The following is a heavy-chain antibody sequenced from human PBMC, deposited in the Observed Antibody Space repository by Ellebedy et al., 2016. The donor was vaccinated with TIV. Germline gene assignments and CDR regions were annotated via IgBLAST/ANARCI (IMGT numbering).Heavy chain of an antibody. CDR1: GFTIGSYW. J-gene: IGHJ4*01. CDR2: VNFDGTTT. CDR3: ARGAFYEFWSGYIDH. Sequence: GESLKISCVASGFTIGSYWMHWVRHVPGKGLVWVSRVNFDGTTTTYADSVKGRFTISRDNAKNTLFLQMDSLGAEDAAFYYCARGAFYEFWSGYIDHWGHGALVTVSS. D-gene: IGHD3-3*01. V-gene: IGHV3-74*01.